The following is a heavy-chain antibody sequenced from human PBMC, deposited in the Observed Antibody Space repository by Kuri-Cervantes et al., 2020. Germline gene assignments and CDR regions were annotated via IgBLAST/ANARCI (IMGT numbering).Heavy chain of an antibody. Sequence: GESLKISCAASGFTVSSNYMSWVRQAPGKGLEWVAVISYDGSNKYYADSVKGRFTISRDNSKNTLYLQMNSLRAEDTAVYYCARGSDSSSWYWGTGYYYYYGMDVWGQGTTVTVSS. CDR3: ARGSDSSSWYWGTGYYYYYGMDV. V-gene: IGHV3-30-3*01. D-gene: IGHD6-13*01. J-gene: IGHJ6*02. CDR2: ISYDGSNK. CDR1: GFTVSSNY.